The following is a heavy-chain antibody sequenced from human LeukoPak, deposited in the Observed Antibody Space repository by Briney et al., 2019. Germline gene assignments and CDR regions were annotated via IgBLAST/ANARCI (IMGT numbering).Heavy chain of an antibody. J-gene: IGHJ4*02. CDR2: LYYSGST. V-gene: IGHV4-59*01. CDR1: GGSISSYY. Sequence: PSETLSLTCTVSGGSISSYYWTWIRQPPGKGLEWIGSLYYSGSTNYNPSLKSRATISVDTSKNQFSLKLSSVTAADTAVYYCARRHVEYSSSSDPYYFDYWGQGTLVTVSS. CDR3: ARRHVEYSSSSDPYYFDY. D-gene: IGHD6-6*01.